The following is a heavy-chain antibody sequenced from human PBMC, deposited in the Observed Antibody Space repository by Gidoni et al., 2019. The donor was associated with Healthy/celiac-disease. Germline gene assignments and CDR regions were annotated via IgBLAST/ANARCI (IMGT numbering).Heavy chain of an antibody. CDR3: AREGGIGGAFDI. D-gene: IGHD3-10*01. Sequence: EVQLVESGGGLVQPGGSLRLSCAASGFTFGRYWMSWVRQAPGKGLVWVANIKQDGSEKYYVVSVKGRFTISRDNAKNSLYLQMNSLRAEDTAVYYCAREGGIGGAFDIWGQGTMVTVSS. CDR2: IKQDGSEK. V-gene: IGHV3-7*01. J-gene: IGHJ3*02. CDR1: GFTFGRYW.